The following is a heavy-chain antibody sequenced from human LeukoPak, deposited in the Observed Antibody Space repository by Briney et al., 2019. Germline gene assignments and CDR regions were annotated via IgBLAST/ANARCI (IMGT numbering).Heavy chain of an antibody. CDR2: TNWNDDK. D-gene: IGHD3-10*01. J-gene: IGHJ5*02. V-gene: IGHV2-5*01. CDR1: GLSLSTTRVG. CDR3: AHLYYYGSRSYYKVWFDP. Sequence: SRPTLVTPTQTPTQTCTSSGLSLSTTRVGVGCIRQPPRKALEWLALTNWNDDKPDTPSPKSRLTITKDTCKIQVVLTMTNMEPVVTATYFCAHLYYYGSRSYYKVWFDPWGLGTLVTVSS.